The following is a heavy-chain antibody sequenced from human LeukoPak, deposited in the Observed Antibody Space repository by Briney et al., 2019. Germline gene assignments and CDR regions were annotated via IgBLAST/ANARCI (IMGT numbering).Heavy chain of an antibody. CDR2: ISSSSSYI. CDR1: GFTFSSYS. V-gene: IGHV3-21*01. Sequence: PGGSLRLSCAASGFTFSSYSMNWVRQAPGKGLEWVLSISSSSSYIYYADSVKGRFTISRDNAKNSLYLQMNSLRAEDTAVYYCASTSIFGVVIRYYGMDVWGQGTTVTVSS. CDR3: ASTSIFGVVIRYYGMDV. J-gene: IGHJ6*02. D-gene: IGHD3-3*01.